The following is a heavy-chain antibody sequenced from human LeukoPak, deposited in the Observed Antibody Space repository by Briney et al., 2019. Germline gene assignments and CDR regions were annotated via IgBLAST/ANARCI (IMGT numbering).Heavy chain of an antibody. V-gene: IGHV3-21*01. CDR2: ISSSSSYI. D-gene: IGHD6-19*01. J-gene: IGHJ4*02. CDR1: GFTFSSYS. CDR3: ARAAVAGITYFDY. Sequence: PGGSLRLSCAASGFTFSSYSMNWVRQTPGKGLEWVSSISSSSSYIYYADSVKGRFTISRDNAKNSLYLQMNSLRAEDTAVYYCARAAVAGITYFDYWGQGTLVTVSS.